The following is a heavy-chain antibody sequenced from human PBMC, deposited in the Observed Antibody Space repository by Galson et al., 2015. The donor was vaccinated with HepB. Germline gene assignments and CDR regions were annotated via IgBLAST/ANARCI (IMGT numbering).Heavy chain of an antibody. D-gene: IGHD3-16*01. CDR1: GYTFSSYG. CDR3: ARVLRGGSAFDI. Sequence: SVKVSCKASGYTFSSYGITWVRQAPGQGLEWMGWISGYNGNTNYAQKLQGRVTMTTDTSTTTAYVELRSLRSDDTAVYYCARVLRGGSAFDIWGQGTMVTVSS. CDR2: ISGYNGNT. V-gene: IGHV1-18*01. J-gene: IGHJ3*02.